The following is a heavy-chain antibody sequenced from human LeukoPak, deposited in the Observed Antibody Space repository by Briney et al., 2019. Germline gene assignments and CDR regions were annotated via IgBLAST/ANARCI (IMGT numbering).Heavy chain of an antibody. D-gene: IGHD1-26*01. Sequence: PSQTLSLTCTVSGGSISSGDYYWSWIRQPAGKGLEWIGYIYYSGSTYYNPSLKSRVTISVDTSKNQFSLKLSSVTAADTAVYYCAREGVGATGVDPWGQGTLVTVSS. V-gene: IGHV4-30-4*01. CDR3: AREGVGATGVDP. CDR2: IYYSGST. J-gene: IGHJ5*02. CDR1: GGSISSGDYY.